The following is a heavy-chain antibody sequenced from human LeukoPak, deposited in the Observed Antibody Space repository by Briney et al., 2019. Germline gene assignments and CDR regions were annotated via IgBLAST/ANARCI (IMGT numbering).Heavy chain of an antibody. CDR1: GFTFSSYW. Sequence: GGSLRLSCAASGFTFSSYWMHWVRQAPGKGLEWVANIKQDGSEKYYVDSVKGRFTISRDNAKNSLYLQMNSLRAEDTAVYYCASQHDSSGYYHAFDIWGQGTMVTVSS. D-gene: IGHD3-22*01. V-gene: IGHV3-7*01. CDR2: IKQDGSEK. CDR3: ASQHDSSGYYHAFDI. J-gene: IGHJ3*02.